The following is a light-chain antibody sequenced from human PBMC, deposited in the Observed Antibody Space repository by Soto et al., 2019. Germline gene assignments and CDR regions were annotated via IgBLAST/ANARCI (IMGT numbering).Light chain of an antibody. CDR1: SSGIAEHDY. J-gene: IGLJ1*01. CDR3: SSYDRTNNFYL. V-gene: IGLV2-8*01. CDR2: AVS. Sequence: QSALTQPPSASGSPGQSVTISCTGSSSGIAEHDYVSWYQHHPGQAPKLILYAVSERPSGVPDRFSGSKSGKTAFLTVSGLQAEDEADYFCSSYDRTNNFYLFGTGTKLTVL.